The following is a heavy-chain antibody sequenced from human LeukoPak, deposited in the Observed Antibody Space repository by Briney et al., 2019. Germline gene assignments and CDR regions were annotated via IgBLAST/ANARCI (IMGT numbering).Heavy chain of an antibody. CDR3: AKTAVGSGWYYFDY. CDR2: IGGSGGST. Sequence: PGGSLRLSCAASGFTFSSYAMSWVRQAPGKGLEWVSGIGGSGGSTYYADSVKGRFTISRDNSKNTLYLQMNSLRAEDTAVYYCAKTAVGSGWYYFDYWGQGTLVTVSS. V-gene: IGHV3-23*01. J-gene: IGHJ4*02. D-gene: IGHD6-19*01. CDR1: GFTFSSYA.